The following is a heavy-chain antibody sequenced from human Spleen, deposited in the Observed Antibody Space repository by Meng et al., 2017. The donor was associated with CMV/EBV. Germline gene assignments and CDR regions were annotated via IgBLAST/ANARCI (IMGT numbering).Heavy chain of an antibody. J-gene: IGHJ4*02. D-gene: IGHD4-23*01. V-gene: IGHV1-69*05. Sequence: SGGTFSSYAISWVRQVPGQGLEWMGGIIPIFGTPNYAQKFRGRVTITTDESTSTAFMELSSLRSEDTAVYYCARLVYGGKGGEKYFDSWGQGTLVTVSS. CDR3: ARLVYGGKGGEKYFDS. CDR1: GGTFSSYA. CDR2: IIPIFGTP.